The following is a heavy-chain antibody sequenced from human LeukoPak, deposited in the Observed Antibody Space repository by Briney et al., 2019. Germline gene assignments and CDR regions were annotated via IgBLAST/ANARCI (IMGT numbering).Heavy chain of an antibody. CDR3: AREVRGDYFDF. Sequence: PGGSLRLSCAVSGFTVSSNYMNWVRQAPGKGLEWVSVIHAGGTTFYADSVKGRFTISRDNSKNTLYLQMNSLRADDTAVCYCAREVRGDYFDFWGQGTLVTVSS. J-gene: IGHJ4*02. CDR2: IHAGGTT. CDR1: GFTVSSNY. D-gene: IGHD3-16*01. V-gene: IGHV3-53*01.